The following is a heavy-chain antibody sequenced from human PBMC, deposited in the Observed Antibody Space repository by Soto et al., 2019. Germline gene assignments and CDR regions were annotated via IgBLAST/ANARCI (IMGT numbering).Heavy chain of an antibody. Sequence: GXSLRLSCAASGFTFSSYAMSWFRQAPVKGLEWVSAISGSGGSTYYADSVKGRFTISRDNSKNTLYLQMNSLRAEDTAVYYCAKVGGYSGYDSMYFDYWGQGTLVTVSS. J-gene: IGHJ4*02. D-gene: IGHD5-12*01. V-gene: IGHV3-23*01. CDR3: AKVGGYSGYDSMYFDY. CDR1: GFTFSSYA. CDR2: ISGSGGST.